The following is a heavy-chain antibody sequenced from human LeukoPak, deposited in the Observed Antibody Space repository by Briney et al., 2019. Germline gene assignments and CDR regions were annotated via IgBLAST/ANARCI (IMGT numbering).Heavy chain of an antibody. D-gene: IGHD5-24*01. V-gene: IGHV4-39*01. CDR3: ARHVEMAYNRFPLGAFDI. CDR2: IYYSGST. J-gene: IGHJ3*02. Sequence: SETLSLTCTVSGGSISSSSYHWGWIRQPPGKGLEWIGSIYYSGSTYYNPSLKSRVTISVDPSKNQFSLKLGFVTAADTAVYYCARHVEMAYNRFPLGAFDIWGQGTMVTISS. CDR1: GGSISSSSYH.